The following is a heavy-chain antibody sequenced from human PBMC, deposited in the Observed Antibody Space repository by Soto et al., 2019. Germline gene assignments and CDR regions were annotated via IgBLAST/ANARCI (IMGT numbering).Heavy chain of an antibody. CDR3: ERVGYRFYYYGMDV. CDR1: GFTFSSYW. D-gene: IGHD4-4*01. J-gene: IGHJ6*01. Sequence: EVQLVESGGGLVQTGGSLRLSCAASGFTFSSYWMSLFRQAPGKGLEWVANIKQDGSEKYYVDSVQGRITISRDNARNSLFMQMNSLRADDTAVYYCERVGYRFYYYGMDVWGQGTTFTVSS. CDR2: IKQDGSEK. V-gene: IGHV3-7*01.